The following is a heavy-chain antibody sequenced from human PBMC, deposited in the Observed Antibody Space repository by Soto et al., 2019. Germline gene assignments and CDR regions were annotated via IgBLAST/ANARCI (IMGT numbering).Heavy chain of an antibody. Sequence: GGSLRLSCVASGFTLRSYSMNWVRQAPGKGLEWIAYISISSATIYYADSVKGRFIVSRDNERNSLSLQMNSLRDEDTALYYCARDSAGTFDYWGPGTLVTVYS. CDR1: GFTLRSYS. CDR3: ARDSAGTFDY. V-gene: IGHV3-48*02. D-gene: IGHD2-15*01. CDR2: ISISSATI. J-gene: IGHJ4*02.